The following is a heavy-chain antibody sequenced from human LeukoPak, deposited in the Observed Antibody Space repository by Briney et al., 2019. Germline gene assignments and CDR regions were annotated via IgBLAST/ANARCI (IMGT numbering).Heavy chain of an antibody. Sequence: PGGSLRLSCLTSGFTLSTNAMSWVRQAPGKGLEWISGISGSGASTYYADSVKGRFTISRDDSRNTLYLQMNSLRGDDTAVYYCAKDDYGDYVRWFDPWGQGTLVTVSS. D-gene: IGHD4-17*01. CDR2: ISGSGAST. CDR3: AKDDYGDYVRWFDP. V-gene: IGHV3-23*01. J-gene: IGHJ5*02. CDR1: GFTLSTNA.